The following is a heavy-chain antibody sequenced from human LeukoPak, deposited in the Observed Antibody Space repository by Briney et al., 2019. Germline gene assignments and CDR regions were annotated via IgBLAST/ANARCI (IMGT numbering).Heavy chain of an antibody. Sequence: QPGRSLRLSCAASGFTFSSYAIHWVRQAPGKGLEWVAVISYDGTNKYYADSVTGRFTISRDNSKNTLYLQMNSLRAEDTAVYYCAKEDTVTTAFDYWGQGTLVTVSS. CDR1: GFTFSSYA. D-gene: IGHD4-17*01. CDR2: ISYDGTNK. J-gene: IGHJ4*02. V-gene: IGHV3-30*18. CDR3: AKEDTVTTAFDY.